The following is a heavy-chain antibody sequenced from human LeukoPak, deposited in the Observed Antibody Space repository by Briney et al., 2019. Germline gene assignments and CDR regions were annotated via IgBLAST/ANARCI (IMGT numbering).Heavy chain of an antibody. CDR2: ISYTGST. D-gene: IGHD3-10*01. Sequence: SETLSLTCTVSGSSISPYFWSWFRQPPGKGLEWIGYISYTGSTIYSPSLKSRVTISVDTSKNQFSLQLTSVTAADTAVYYCARNDYRGVTNFDPWGQGTLVTVSS. CDR3: ARNDYRGVTNFDP. CDR1: GSSISPYF. J-gene: IGHJ5*02. V-gene: IGHV4-59*01.